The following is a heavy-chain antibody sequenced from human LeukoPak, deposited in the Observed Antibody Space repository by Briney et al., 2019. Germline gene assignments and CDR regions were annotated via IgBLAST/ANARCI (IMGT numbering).Heavy chain of an antibody. J-gene: IGHJ6*02. CDR2: FNPNSGGT. D-gene: IGHD3-10*01. Sequence: ASVKVSCKASGYSFTAYYIHWVRQAPGQALEWMGWFNPNSGGTNFAQKFQGGVAMTRDTSISTAYMELTRLRSDDTAVYYCVRDVHGYYNSGTYYIPKGMVVWGQGTTVTVSS. CDR3: VRDVHGYYNSGTYYIPKGMVV. CDR1: GYSFTAYY. V-gene: IGHV1-2*02.